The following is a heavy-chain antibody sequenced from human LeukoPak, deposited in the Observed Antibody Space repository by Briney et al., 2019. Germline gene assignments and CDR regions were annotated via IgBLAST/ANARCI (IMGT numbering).Heavy chain of an antibody. CDR2: IYSGGST. CDR1: GFTVSSNY. D-gene: IGHD3-22*01. Sequence: QPGGSLRLSCAASGFTVSSNYMSWVRQAPGKGLEWVSVIYSGGSTYYADSVKGRFTISRHNSKNTLYLQMKSLRTEDTAVYYCARAHVTMIDFWGQGTLVTVSS. J-gene: IGHJ4*02. CDR3: ARAHVTMIDF. V-gene: IGHV3-53*04.